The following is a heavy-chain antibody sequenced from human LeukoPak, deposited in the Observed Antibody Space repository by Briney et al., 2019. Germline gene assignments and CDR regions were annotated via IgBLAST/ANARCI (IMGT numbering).Heavy chain of an antibody. D-gene: IGHD6-19*01. CDR2: VSGSGGIT. Sequence: GGSLRLSCAASGFTFNSYAMTWVRQAPGKGLEWVSHVSGSGGITYYADSVKGRFTISRDNSKNTLYLQMNSLRAEDTAVYYCAKTTAGNGSGRYPGWPVDYWGQGTLVTVSS. J-gene: IGHJ4*02. CDR1: GFTFNSYA. V-gene: IGHV3-23*01. CDR3: AKTTAGNGSGRYPGWPVDY.